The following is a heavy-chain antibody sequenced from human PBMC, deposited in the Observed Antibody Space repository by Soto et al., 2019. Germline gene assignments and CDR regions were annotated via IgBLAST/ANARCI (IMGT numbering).Heavy chain of an antibody. CDR1: GFTFSSYA. Sequence: EVQLLESGGGLVQPGGSLRLSCAASGFTFSSYAMSWVRQAPGKGLEWVSAISGSGGSTYYADSVKGRFTISRDNSKNTLYLQMNSLRAEDTAVYYCAKGGETYYDILTGYYTDGGSSGYFDYWGQGTLVTVSS. CDR2: ISGSGGST. CDR3: AKGGETYYDILTGYYTDGGSSGYFDY. V-gene: IGHV3-23*01. D-gene: IGHD3-9*01. J-gene: IGHJ4*02.